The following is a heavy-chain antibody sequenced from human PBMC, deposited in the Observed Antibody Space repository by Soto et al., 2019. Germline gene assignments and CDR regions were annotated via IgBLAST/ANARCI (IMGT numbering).Heavy chain of an antibody. CDR3: ARDHQSGESWSFDY. CDR2: IFHEGNI. CDR1: GGSISSGGYY. V-gene: IGHV4-61*08. Sequence: SETLSLTCTVSGGSISSGGYYWSWIRQHPGKGLEWIGEIFHEGNIIYNPSLKSRVTMSVDKSKNQLSLELRSVTAADTALYYCARDHQSGESWSFDYWGQGILVTVSS. D-gene: IGHD6-13*01. J-gene: IGHJ4*02.